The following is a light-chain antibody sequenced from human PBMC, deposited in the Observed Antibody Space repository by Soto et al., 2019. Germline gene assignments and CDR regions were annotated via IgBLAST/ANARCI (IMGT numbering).Light chain of an antibody. Sequence: EIVMTQSPASLSVSPGERPTLSCRASQSVSSNLAWYQQKRGQPPRLLIFGASTRATGIPARFSGSGSGTEVTLTISSLQSEDFAVYYCQQYNNWPLTFGGGTKVEIK. J-gene: IGKJ4*01. V-gene: IGKV3-15*01. CDR2: GAS. CDR1: QSVSSN. CDR3: QQYNNWPLT.